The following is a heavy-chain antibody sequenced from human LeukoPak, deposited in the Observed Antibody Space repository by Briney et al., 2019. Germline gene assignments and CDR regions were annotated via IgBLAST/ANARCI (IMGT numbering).Heavy chain of an antibody. CDR2: INHSGST. J-gene: IGHJ4*02. V-gene: IGHV4-34*01. CDR1: GGSFSGYY. D-gene: IGHD3-9*01. CDR3: AGGPVLRYFDWLPPIDY. Sequence: PSETLSLTCAVYGGSFSGYYWSWIRQPPGKGLEWIGEINHSGSTNYNPSLKSRVTISVDTSKNQFSLKLSSVTAADTAVYYCAGGPVLRYFDWLPPIDYWGQGTLVTVSS.